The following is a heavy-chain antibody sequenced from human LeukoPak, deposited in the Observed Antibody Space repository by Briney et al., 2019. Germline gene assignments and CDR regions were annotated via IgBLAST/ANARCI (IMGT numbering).Heavy chain of an antibody. Sequence: GGSLRLSCAASGFTFSSYAMSWVRQAPGKGLEWVSAISGSGGSTYYADSVKGRFFISRDISKNTLYLQMNNLRAEDTAVYYCARHDWLDPWGQGTLVTVSS. J-gene: IGHJ5*02. CDR1: GFTFSSYA. V-gene: IGHV3-23*01. CDR3: ARHDWLDP. CDR2: ISGSGGST.